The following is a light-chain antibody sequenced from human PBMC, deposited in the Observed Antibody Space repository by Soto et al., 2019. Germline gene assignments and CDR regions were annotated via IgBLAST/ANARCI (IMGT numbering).Light chain of an antibody. Sequence: QLVLTQSPSASASLGAPVKLTCTLSSGHSNYAIAWHQQQPEKGPRYLMKLNSDGSHSKGDGIPDRFSGSSSGAERYLSISSLQSDDEADYYCQTWGTGIRVFGGGTKLTV. J-gene: IGLJ3*02. CDR2: LNSDGSH. V-gene: IGLV4-69*01. CDR1: SGHSNYA. CDR3: QTWGTGIRV.